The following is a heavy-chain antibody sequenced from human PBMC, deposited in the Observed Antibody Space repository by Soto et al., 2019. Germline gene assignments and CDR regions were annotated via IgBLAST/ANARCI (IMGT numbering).Heavy chain of an antibody. D-gene: IGHD6-19*01. V-gene: IGHV3-23*01. J-gene: IGHJ5*02. CDR2: ISGSGGST. CDR3: AKAGSSGWYESWFDP. CDR1: GFTFSRYA. Sequence: GSLRLSCAASGFTFSRYAMSWVRQAPGKGLEWVSAISGSGGSTYYADSVKGRFTISRDNSKNTLYLQMNSLRAEDTAVYYCAKAGSSGWYESWFDPWGQGTLVTVSS.